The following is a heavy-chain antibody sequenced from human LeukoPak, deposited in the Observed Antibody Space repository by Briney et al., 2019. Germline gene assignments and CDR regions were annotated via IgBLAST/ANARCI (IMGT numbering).Heavy chain of an antibody. CDR3: AKDREVVVISFDY. Sequence: GGSLRLSCAASGFTFSSYAMSWVRQAPGKGLEWVSAISGSGGSTYYADSVKGRFTISRDNSKNTLYLQMNSLRAEDTAVYYRAKDREVVVISFDYWGQGTLVTVSS. D-gene: IGHD3-22*01. CDR1: GFTFSSYA. CDR2: ISGSGGST. V-gene: IGHV3-23*01. J-gene: IGHJ4*02.